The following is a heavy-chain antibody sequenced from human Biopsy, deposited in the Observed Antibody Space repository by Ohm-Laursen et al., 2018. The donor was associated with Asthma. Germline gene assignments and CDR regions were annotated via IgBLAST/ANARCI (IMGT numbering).Heavy chain of an antibody. J-gene: IGHJ5*02. Sequence: TLSLTCTVSGGSINIGDYYWSWIRQHPVKGLEWIGHIYYSGSTPYNPSLKGGVTISVDTSKNQFSLKLSSVTAADTAVYYCARASVAASSNWFDPWGQGTLVTVSS. CDR2: IYYSGST. CDR1: GGSINIGDYY. CDR3: ARASVAASSNWFDP. V-gene: IGHV4-30-4*08. D-gene: IGHD6-19*01.